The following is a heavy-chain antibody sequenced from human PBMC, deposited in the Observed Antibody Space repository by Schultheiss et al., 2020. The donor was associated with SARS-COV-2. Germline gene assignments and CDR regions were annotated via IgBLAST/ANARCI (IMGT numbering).Heavy chain of an antibody. D-gene: IGHD5-18*01. V-gene: IGHV3-30*02. Sequence: GGSLRLSCAASGFTFDDYAMHWVRQAPGKGLEWVAVIWYDGSNKYYADSVKGRFTISRDNSKNTLYLQMNSLRAEDTAVYYCAKVDTAMADLFDYWGQGTLVTVSS. CDR1: GFTFDDYA. J-gene: IGHJ4*02. CDR2: IWYDGSNK. CDR3: AKVDTAMADLFDY.